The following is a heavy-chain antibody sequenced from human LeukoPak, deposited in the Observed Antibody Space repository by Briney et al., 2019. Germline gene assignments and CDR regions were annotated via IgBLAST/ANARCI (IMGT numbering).Heavy chain of an antibody. J-gene: IGHJ4*02. CDR1: GGSFSGYY. CDR3: ARNRPYWQWRYFFDY. D-gene: IGHD6-19*01. Sequence: SETLSLTCAVYGGSFSGYYWSWIRQPPGKGLEWIGEINHSGSTNYNPSLKSRVTISVDTSKNQFSLKLSSVTAADTAVYYCARNRPYWQWRYFFDYWGQGTLVTVSS. CDR2: INHSGST. V-gene: IGHV4-34*01.